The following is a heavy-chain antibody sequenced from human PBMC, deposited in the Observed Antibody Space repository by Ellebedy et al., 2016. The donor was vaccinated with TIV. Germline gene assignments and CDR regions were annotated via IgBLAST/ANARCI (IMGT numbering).Heavy chain of an antibody. Sequence: GESLKISCAAAGFTFNSYAMHWVRQAPGKGLEWVAVISYDGSNKYFADSVKGRFTISRDNSKNTLYLQMNSLRAEDTAVYYCAREGGFSFGDYWGQGTLVTVSS. J-gene: IGHJ4*02. CDR3: AREGGFSFGDY. CDR2: ISYDGSNK. D-gene: IGHD3-10*01. V-gene: IGHV3-30*04. CDR1: GFTFNSYA.